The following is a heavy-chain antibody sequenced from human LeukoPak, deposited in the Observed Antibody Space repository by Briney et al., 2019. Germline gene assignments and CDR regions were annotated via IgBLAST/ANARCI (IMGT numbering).Heavy chain of an antibody. J-gene: IGHJ4*02. Sequence: ASVKVSCKASGYTFTSYDINWVRQATGQGLEWMGWMNPNSGNTGYAQKFQGRVTMTRNTSISTAYMELSSLRSEDTAVYYCARGPFSSGWYYFDYWGQGTLVTVSS. D-gene: IGHD6-19*01. V-gene: IGHV1-8*01. CDR2: MNPNSGNT. CDR3: ARGPFSSGWYYFDY. CDR1: GYTFTSYD.